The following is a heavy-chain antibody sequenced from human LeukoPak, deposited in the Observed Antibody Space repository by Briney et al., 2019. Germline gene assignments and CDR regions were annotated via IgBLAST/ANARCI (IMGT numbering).Heavy chain of an antibody. D-gene: IGHD1/OR15-1a*01. J-gene: IGHJ4*02. Sequence: TGGSLGLSCAASGFTFSSYAMSWVRQAPGKGLEWVSAISGSGGSTYYADSVKGRFTISRDNSKNTLYLQMNSLRAEDTAVYYCAKAGLEHGQTEYYFDYWGQGTLVTVSS. CDR2: ISGSGGST. V-gene: IGHV3-23*01. CDR3: AKAGLEHGQTEYYFDY. CDR1: GFTFSSYA.